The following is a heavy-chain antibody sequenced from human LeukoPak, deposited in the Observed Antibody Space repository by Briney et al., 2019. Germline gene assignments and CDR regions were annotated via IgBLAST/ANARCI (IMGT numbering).Heavy chain of an antibody. V-gene: IGHV3-7*04. CDR1: GFTFSTYS. CDR3: ARGDGYYYNFDD. J-gene: IGHJ4*02. D-gene: IGHD5-24*01. CDR2: IKQDGSET. Sequence: PGGSLRLPCAASGFTFSTYSMSWLRQAPGKGLEWVGNIKQDGSETKSVDSVKGRFTISRDNAKNSLYLQLNSLRAEDTAVYYCARGDGYYYNFDDWGQGTLVTVSS.